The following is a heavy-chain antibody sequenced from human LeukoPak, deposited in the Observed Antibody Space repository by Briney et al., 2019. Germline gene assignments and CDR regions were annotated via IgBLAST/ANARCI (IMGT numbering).Heavy chain of an antibody. D-gene: IGHD3-10*01. CDR2: IIPIFGTA. J-gene: IGHJ4*02. V-gene: IGHV1-69*13. Sequence: EASVNVSCKASGGTFSSYAISWMRQAPGQGLEWMGGIIPIFGTANYAQKFQGRVTITADESTSTAYMELSSLRSEDTAVYYCAVSPGDPYYFDYWGQGTLVTVSS. CDR1: GGTFSSYA. CDR3: AVSPGDPYYFDY.